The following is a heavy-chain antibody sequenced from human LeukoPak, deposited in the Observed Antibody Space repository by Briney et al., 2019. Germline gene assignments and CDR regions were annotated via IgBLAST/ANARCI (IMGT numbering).Heavy chain of an antibody. V-gene: IGHV1-8*01. CDR2: MNPNSGNT. Sequence: ASVKVSCKASGYTFTSYDINWVRQATGQGLEWMGWMNPNSGNTGYAQKFQGRVTMTRNTSISTAYMELSSLRSEDTAVYYCALPPAGYSSSVGGMGGMDVWGQGTTVTVSS. D-gene: IGHD6-13*01. CDR1: GYTFTSYD. J-gene: IGHJ6*02. CDR3: ALPPAGYSSSVGGMGGMDV.